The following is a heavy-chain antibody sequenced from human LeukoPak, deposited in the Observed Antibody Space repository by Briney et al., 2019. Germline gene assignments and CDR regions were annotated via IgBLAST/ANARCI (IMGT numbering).Heavy chain of an antibody. Sequence: GASVKVSCKAPGYTFTSYDINWVRQATGQGLEWMGGIIPIFGTANYAQKFQGRVTITADESTSTAYMELSSLRSEDTAVYYCARQIIAEPDYFDYWGQGTLVTVSS. CDR2: IIPIFGTA. V-gene: IGHV1-69*13. CDR1: GYTFTSYD. J-gene: IGHJ4*01. CDR3: ARQIIAEPDYFDY. D-gene: IGHD6-13*01.